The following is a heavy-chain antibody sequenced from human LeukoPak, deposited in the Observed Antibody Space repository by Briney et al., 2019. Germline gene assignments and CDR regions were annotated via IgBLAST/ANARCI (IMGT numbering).Heavy chain of an antibody. CDR1: GGTFSSYA. Sequence: AASVKVSCKASGGTFSSYAISWVRQAPGQGLEWIRRIIPIFGIANYAQKFQGRVTITADKSTSTAYMELSSLRSEDTAVYYCARVRSIVVVPAASEVGFDYWGQGTLVTVSS. J-gene: IGHJ4*02. CDR2: IIPIFGIA. V-gene: IGHV1-69*04. CDR3: ARVRSIVVVPAASEVGFDY. D-gene: IGHD2-2*01.